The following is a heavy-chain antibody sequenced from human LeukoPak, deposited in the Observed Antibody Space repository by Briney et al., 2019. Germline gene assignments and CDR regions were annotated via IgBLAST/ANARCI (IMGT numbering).Heavy chain of an antibody. J-gene: IGHJ4*02. CDR1: GFTFSSYW. V-gene: IGHV3-74*01. D-gene: IGHD3-3*01. CDR3: ARVWDFWSGYYDY. Sequence: GGSLRLSCAASGFTFSSYWMHWVRQVPGKGLVWVSRINTDGSSTSYADSVKGRFTISRDNAKNTLYLQMNSLRAEDTAVYYCARVWDFWSGYYDYWGQGTLVTVSS. CDR2: INTDGSST.